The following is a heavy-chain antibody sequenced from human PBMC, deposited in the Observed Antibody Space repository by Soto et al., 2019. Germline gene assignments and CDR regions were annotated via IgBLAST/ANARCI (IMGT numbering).Heavy chain of an antibody. D-gene: IGHD5-18*01. CDR3: ARVCGYSYGYFYYYGMDV. J-gene: IGHJ6*02. CDR1: GFTFSDHY. CDR2: TRNKANSYTT. V-gene: IGHV3-72*01. Sequence: GGSLRLSCAASGFTFSDHYMDWVRQAPGKGLEWVGRTRNKANSYTTEYAASVKGRFTISRDDSKNSLYLQMNSLKTEDTAVYYCARVCGYSYGYFYYYGMDVWGQGTTVTVSS.